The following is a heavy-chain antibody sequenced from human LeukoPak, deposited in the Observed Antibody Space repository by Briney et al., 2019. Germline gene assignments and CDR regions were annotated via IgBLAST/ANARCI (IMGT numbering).Heavy chain of an antibody. CDR3: AKEAGDNAFDV. CDR1: GYTFTDWY. V-gene: IGHV1-2*02. CDR2: INPKTGDA. Sequence: ASVKVSCKASGYTFTDWYLHWVRRAPGQGLEWMGWINPKTGDARYTQKFQGSVAMTRDTSISTAYLEVNRLTSDDTAMYYCAKEAGDNAFDVWGQGTMVTISS. J-gene: IGHJ3*01. D-gene: IGHD7-27*01.